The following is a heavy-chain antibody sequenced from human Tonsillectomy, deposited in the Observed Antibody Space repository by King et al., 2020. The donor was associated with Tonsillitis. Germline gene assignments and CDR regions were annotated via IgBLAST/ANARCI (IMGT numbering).Heavy chain of an antibody. CDR3: ASQVALGF. J-gene: IGHJ4*01. CDR2: INSDGSST. V-gene: IGHV3-74*01. Sequence: VQLVESGGGLVQPGGSLRLSCVASGFTFSNYWMHWVRQAPGKGLVWVSHINSDGSSTGYADSVKGRFTISSDNAKTTLYLQMNSLRAEDTAVYYCASQVALGFWGQGTLVTVSS. D-gene: IGHD2-15*01. CDR1: GFTFSNYW.